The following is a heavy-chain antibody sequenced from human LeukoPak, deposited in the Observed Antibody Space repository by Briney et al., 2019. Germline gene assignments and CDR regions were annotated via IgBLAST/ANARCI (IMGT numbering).Heavy chain of an antibody. V-gene: IGHV3-23*01. Sequence: GGSLRLSCVASGFTFSSYTLNWVRQTPGQGLEWVSTISGSGASTYYADAVRGRFTISRDNSRNTLQLQMNSLRAEETAVYYCAKGYSYGYGAWGQGTLVTVSS. D-gene: IGHD5-18*01. CDR2: ISGSGAST. J-gene: IGHJ5*02. CDR3: AKGYSYGYGA. CDR1: GFTFSSYT.